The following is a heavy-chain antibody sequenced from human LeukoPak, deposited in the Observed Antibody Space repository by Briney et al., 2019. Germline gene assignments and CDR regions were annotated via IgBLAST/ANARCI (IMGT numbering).Heavy chain of an antibody. J-gene: IGHJ4*02. Sequence: ASVKVSCKASGYTFTSYDINWVRQATGQGLEWMGWINPNSGGTNYAQKFQGRVTMTRDTSISTAYMELSRLRSDDTAVYYCARTLNPSEMATSPQHYWGQGTLVTVSS. V-gene: IGHV1-2*02. D-gene: IGHD5-24*01. CDR2: INPNSGGT. CDR3: ARTLNPSEMATSPQHY. CDR1: GYTFTSYD.